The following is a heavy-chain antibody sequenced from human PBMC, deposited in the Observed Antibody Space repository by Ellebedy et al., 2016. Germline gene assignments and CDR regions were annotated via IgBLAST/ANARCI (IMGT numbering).Heavy chain of an antibody. V-gene: IGHV5-51*01. J-gene: IGHJ6*02. CDR2: IYPGNSDT. CDR3: ARHGSYSSSWYEGYYYYGMDV. CDR1: GYSFTSYW. Sequence: GGSLRLSXKGSGYSFTSYWIGWVRQMPGKGLEWMGIIYPGNSDTRYSPSFQGQVTISADKSISTAYLQWSSLKASDTAMYYCARHGSYSSSWYEGYYYYGMDVWGQGTTVTVSS. D-gene: IGHD6-13*01.